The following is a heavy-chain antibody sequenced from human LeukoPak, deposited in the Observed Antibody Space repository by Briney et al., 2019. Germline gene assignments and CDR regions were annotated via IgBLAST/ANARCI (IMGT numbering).Heavy chain of an antibody. J-gene: IGHJ4*02. CDR3: ARYLFSDFYFDH. CDR1: GFTFSTSA. D-gene: IGHD2-21*01. CDR2: ISIDGNNP. V-gene: IGHV3-30*01. Sequence: AGGSLRLSCAASGFTFSTSAVHWIRQAPGRGLEWVAVISIDGNNPYYADTVKGRFTISRDNSKNTLYLQMTSLKTEDTAVYFCARYLFSDFYFDHWGQGTLVTVSS.